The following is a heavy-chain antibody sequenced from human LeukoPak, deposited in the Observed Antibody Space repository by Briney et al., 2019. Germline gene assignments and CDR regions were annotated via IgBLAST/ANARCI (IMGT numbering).Heavy chain of an antibody. CDR2: IYYGGST. Sequence: PSETLSLTCTVSGGSISSSSYYWGWIRQPPGKGLEWIGSIYYGGSTYYNPSLKSRVTTSVDTSKNQFSLKVSSVTAADTAVYYCARDAGHQLSRRNYYAMDVWGQGTTVTVSS. CDR3: ARDAGHQLSRRNYYAMDV. J-gene: IGHJ6*02. CDR1: GGSISSSSYY. D-gene: IGHD2-2*01. V-gene: IGHV4-39*07.